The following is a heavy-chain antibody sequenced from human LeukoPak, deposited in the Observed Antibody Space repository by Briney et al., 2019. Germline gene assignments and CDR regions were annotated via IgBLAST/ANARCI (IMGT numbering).Heavy chain of an antibody. CDR3: ARGYALYSGRYIDFDC. J-gene: IGHJ4*02. V-gene: IGHV1-2*02. Sequence: GASVKVPCKASGYTFTGHYMHWVRQAPGQGLEWMGWINPNNGGTNYAQKFQGRVTMTRDTSISTAYMELSRLRSDDTAVYYCARGYALYSGRYIDFDCWGQGTLVTVSS. D-gene: IGHD1-26*01. CDR1: GYTFTGHY. CDR2: INPNNGGT.